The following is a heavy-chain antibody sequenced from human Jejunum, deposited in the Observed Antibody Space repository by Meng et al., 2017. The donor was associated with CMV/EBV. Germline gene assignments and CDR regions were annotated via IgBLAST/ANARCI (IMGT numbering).Heavy chain of an antibody. CDR2: NYYSGST. CDR3: ARHQNGGTYPLDY. D-gene: IGHD3-16*02. Sequence: QVQLQEPGPGLAKPSETLSLPCAVSGGSISTYYWSWIRQPPGKGLEWIGNNYYSGSTNYNPSLASRVTISVDSSKNQFSLKLSSVTAADTAVYYCARHQNGGTYPLDYWGQGTLVTVSS. CDR1: GGSISTYY. J-gene: IGHJ4*02. V-gene: IGHV4-59*08.